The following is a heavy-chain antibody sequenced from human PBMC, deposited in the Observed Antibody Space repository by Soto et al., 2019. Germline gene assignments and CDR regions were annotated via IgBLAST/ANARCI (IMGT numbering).Heavy chain of an antibody. CDR2: IRPDGSDT. CDR1: GFPFSSYW. Sequence: EVQLVESGGDLVQPGGSLRLSCAASGFPFSSYWMTWVRRAPGKGLQWVASIRPDGSDTYYLDSVRGRFTVSRDNARNWVHRQMTSLGVDVRAIINGVKGHLVVVLWGQGALAIVTS. J-gene: IGHJ4*02. CDR3: VKGHLVVVL. D-gene: IGHD6-6*01. V-gene: IGHV3-7*01.